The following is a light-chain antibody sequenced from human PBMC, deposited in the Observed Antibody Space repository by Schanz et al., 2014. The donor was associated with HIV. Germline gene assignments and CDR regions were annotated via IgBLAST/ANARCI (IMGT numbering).Light chain of an antibody. CDR2: SAS. V-gene: IGKV3-20*01. J-gene: IGKJ1*01. CDR1: QTVSSNS. Sequence: EIVLTQSPVILSLSPGERATLSCRASQTVSSNSLGWYQQKRGQVPRLLIYSASRRANGIPDRFSGSGSGTDFTLTISRLEPEDFAVYYSQQYGSSRTFGQGTKVEIK. CDR3: QQYGSSRT.